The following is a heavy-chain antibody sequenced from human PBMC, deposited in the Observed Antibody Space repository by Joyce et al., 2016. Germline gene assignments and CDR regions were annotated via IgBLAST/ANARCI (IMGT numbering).Heavy chain of an antibody. CDR1: GGSINRSNSY. CDR2: SSHKGSA. V-gene: IGHV4-39*07. J-gene: IGHJ4*02. CDR3: ASRGKFNPFDR. Sequence: QLQLQESGPGLVKPAETLSLTCSVSGGSINRSNSYWGWIRQAPGKGLEWIGNSSHKGSACYNASLKRRVTISVDTSKNEFSLKMTSVATADSAVYYCASRGKFNPFDRWGQGTLVIVSS. D-gene: IGHD3-9*01.